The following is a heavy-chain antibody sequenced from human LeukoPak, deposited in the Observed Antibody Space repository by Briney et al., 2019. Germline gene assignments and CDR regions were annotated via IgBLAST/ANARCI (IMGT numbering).Heavy chain of an antibody. CDR3: ARDYGGYYWGGAFDI. D-gene: IGHD3-22*01. CDR1: GFTFDYYG. V-gene: IGHV3-21*01. Sequence: GGSLRLSCAGSGFTFDYYGMSWVRQAPGKGLEWVSSISSSSSYIYYADSVKGRFTISRDNAKNSLYLQMNSLRAEDTAVYYCARDYGGYYWGGAFDIWGQGTMVTVSS. CDR2: ISSSSSYI. J-gene: IGHJ3*02.